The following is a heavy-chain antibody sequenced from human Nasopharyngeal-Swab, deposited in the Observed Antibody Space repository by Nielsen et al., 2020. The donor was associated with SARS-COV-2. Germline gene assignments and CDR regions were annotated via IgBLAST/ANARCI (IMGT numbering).Heavy chain of an antibody. CDR3: ARVFWGYCSSTSCSNYYYYYYMDV. D-gene: IGHD2-2*01. CDR2: IYYSGST. Sequence: WIRQPPGKGLEWIGYIYYSGSTYYNPSLKSRVTISVDTSKNQFSLKLSSVTAADTAVYHCARVFWGYCSSTSCSNYYYYYYMDVWGKGTTVTVSS. V-gene: IGHV4-31*02. J-gene: IGHJ6*03.